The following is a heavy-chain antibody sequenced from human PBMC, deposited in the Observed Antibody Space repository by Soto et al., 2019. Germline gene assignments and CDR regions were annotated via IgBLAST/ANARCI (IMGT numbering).Heavy chain of an antibody. CDR1: GGSISSGGYY. Sequence: LSVTCLVPGGSISSGGYYWSWIREHPGKGLEWIGYIYYSGSTYYNPSLKSRVTISVDTSKNQFSLKLSSVTAADTAVYYCERGMTTFLLKNGMHVWGQGTKVTV. CDR3: ERGMTTFLLKNGMHV. CDR2: IYYSGST. D-gene: IGHD3-16*01. V-gene: IGHV4-31*03. J-gene: IGHJ6*02.